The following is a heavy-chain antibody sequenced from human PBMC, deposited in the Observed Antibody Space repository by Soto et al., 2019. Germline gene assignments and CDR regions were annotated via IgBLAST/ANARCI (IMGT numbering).Heavy chain of an antibody. J-gene: IGHJ3*01. CDR1: GYTFTSSG. CDR3: ARAFFYQGRDSRGYSFDAFDF. D-gene: IGHD3-22*01. CDR2: ISAHTGSS. Sequence: QVQLVQSGAEVKKPGASVKVSCKASGYTFTSSGMSWVRQAPGQGLEWMGWISAHTGSSEYAQRFQGRVTMTTDRSTSTAYMELRSLRSDDTAVYYCARAFFYQGRDSRGYSFDAFDFWGPGTLVTVSS. V-gene: IGHV1-18*01.